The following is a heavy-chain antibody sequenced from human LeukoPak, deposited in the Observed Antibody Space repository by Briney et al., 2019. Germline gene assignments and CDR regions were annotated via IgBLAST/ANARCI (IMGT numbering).Heavy chain of an antibody. CDR1: GGSISSGGYY. D-gene: IGHD6-6*01. CDR3: ARGHGSSYPFDY. Sequence: PSETLSLTCTVSGGSISSGGYYWSWIRQHPGKGLEWIGYIYYSGSTYYNPSLKSRVTISVDTSKNQFSLKLNSVTAADTAVYYCARGHGSSYPFDYWGQRTLVTVSS. V-gene: IGHV4-31*03. CDR2: IYYSGST. J-gene: IGHJ4*02.